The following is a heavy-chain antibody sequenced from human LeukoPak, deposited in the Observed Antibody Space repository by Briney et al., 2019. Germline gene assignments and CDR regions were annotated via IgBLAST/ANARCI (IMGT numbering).Heavy chain of an antibody. Sequence: PWGSLRLSCAASGFTFSSYAMSWVRQAPGKGLEWVSVIYSGGSTYYADSVKGRFTISRDNSKNTLYLQMNSLRAEDTAVYYCARDFFLTGDSNSTPNFDYWGQGTLVTVSS. CDR3: ARDFFLTGDSNSTPNFDY. CDR2: IYSGGST. J-gene: IGHJ4*02. CDR1: GFTFSSYA. V-gene: IGHV3-53*01. D-gene: IGHD7-27*01.